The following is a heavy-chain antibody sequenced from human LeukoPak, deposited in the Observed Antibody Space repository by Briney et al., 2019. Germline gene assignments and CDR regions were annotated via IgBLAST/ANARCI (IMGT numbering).Heavy chain of an antibody. D-gene: IGHD3-9*01. CDR2: IRYDGSNK. V-gene: IGHV3-30*02. CDR3: AKDLLGYYDILTGLNPFDY. Sequence: GGSLRLSCAASGFTFSSYGMHWVRQAPGKGLEWVAFIRYDGSNKYYADSVEGRFTISRDNSKNTLYLQMNSLRAEDTAVYYSAKDLLGYYDILTGLNPFDYWGQGTLVTVSS. CDR1: GFTFSSYG. J-gene: IGHJ4*02.